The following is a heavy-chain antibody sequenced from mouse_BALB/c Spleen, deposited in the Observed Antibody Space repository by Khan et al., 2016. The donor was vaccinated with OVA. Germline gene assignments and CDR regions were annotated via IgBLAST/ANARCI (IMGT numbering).Heavy chain of an antibody. Sequence: VQLQQPGAELVRPGASVRLSCTASGFNIKDTYIHWVKQRPEQGLEWIGRIDPANGKTNYDPKFQGKATITADTSSNTAYLHLSSLTSEDTVVYYCTYSLLLDAMDYWGQGTSVTVSS. CDR1: GFNIKDTY. J-gene: IGHJ4*01. CDR3: TYSLLLDAMDY. D-gene: IGHD1-2*01. CDR2: IDPANGKT. V-gene: IGHV14-3*02.